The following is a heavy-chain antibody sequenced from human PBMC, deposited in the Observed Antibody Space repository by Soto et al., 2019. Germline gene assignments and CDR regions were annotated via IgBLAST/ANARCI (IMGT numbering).Heavy chain of an antibody. CDR3: AKDRDYYDSSGYPRS. Sequence: GGSLRLSCAASGFTFSSYGMHWVRQAPGKGLEWVAVISYDGSNKYYADSVKGRFTISRDNSKNTLYLQMNSLRAEDTAVYYCAKDRDYYDSSGYPRSWGQGTLVTVSS. J-gene: IGHJ5*02. CDR1: GFTFSSYG. CDR2: ISYDGSNK. D-gene: IGHD3-22*01. V-gene: IGHV3-30*18.